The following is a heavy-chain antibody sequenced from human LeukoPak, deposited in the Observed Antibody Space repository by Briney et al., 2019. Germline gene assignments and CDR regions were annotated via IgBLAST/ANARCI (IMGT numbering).Heavy chain of an antibody. CDR1: GGSISSYY. V-gene: IGHV4-59*12. Sequence: SETLSLTCTVSGGSISSYYWSWIRQPPGKGLEWIGYIYYSGSTNYNPSLKSRVTISVDTSKNQFSLKLSSVTAADTAVYYCARATPVAGAFDFDCWGQGTLVTVSS. CDR3: ARATPVAGAFDFDC. CDR2: IYYSGST. D-gene: IGHD6-19*01. J-gene: IGHJ4*02.